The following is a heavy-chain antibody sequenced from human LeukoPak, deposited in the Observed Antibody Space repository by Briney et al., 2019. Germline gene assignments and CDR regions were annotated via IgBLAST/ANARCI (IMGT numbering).Heavy chain of an antibody. D-gene: IGHD5-18*01. CDR3: AKEAGYSYGFDY. CDR2: ISYDVTNK. CDR1: GFSFSSYG. V-gene: IGHV3-30*18. Sequence: GRSLRLSCAASGFSFSSYGMHWVRQAPGKGLEWVAVISYDVTNKYYADSVKGRCTISRDNSKNTVYLQMNSLRAEDTAVYYCAKEAGYSYGFDYWGQGTLVTVSS. J-gene: IGHJ4*02.